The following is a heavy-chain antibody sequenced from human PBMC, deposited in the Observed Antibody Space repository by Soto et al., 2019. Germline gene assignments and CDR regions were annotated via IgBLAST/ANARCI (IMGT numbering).Heavy chain of an antibody. CDR1: GFTVNYNY. D-gene: IGHD2-2*01. CDR2: IYAGGNT. CDR3: ATTIRTAVDYYYYGMDV. J-gene: IGHJ6*02. V-gene: IGHV3-53*04. Sequence: SLRLSCAASGFTVNYNYMSWVRQAPGKGLEWVSAIYAGGNTFYADSVMGRFTISRLNSKNSLYLQMSSLRAEDTAVYYCATTIRTAVDYYYYGMDVWGQGTTVTVSS.